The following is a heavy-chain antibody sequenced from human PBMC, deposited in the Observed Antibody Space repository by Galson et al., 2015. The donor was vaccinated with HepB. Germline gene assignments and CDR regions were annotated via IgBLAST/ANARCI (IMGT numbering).Heavy chain of an antibody. J-gene: IGHJ4*02. CDR3: ARGTFYGDWNFDY. Sequence: SVKVSCKASGYTFTGYCMHWVRQAPGQGLGWMGRINPNSGGTNYAQKFQGRVTMTRDTSISTAYMELSRLRSDDTAVYYCARGTFYGDWNFDYWGQGTLVTVSS. D-gene: IGHD4-17*01. CDR2: INPNSGGT. V-gene: IGHV1-2*06. CDR1: GYTFTGYC.